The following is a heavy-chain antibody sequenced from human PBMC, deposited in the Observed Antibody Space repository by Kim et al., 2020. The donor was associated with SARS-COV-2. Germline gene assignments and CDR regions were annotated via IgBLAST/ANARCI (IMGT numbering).Heavy chain of an antibody. CDR1: GFTFDDYA. V-gene: IGHV3-9*01. D-gene: IGHD3-3*01. J-gene: IGHJ6*01. CDR2: ISWNSGSI. CDR3: AKDMRSSWSGYSAPYYC. Sequence: GGSLRLSCAASGFTFDDYAMHWVRQAPGKGLEWVSGISWNSGSIGYADAVKGRFTISRDNAKNSLYLQMNSLRAENTALYYCAKDMRSSWSGYSAPYYC.